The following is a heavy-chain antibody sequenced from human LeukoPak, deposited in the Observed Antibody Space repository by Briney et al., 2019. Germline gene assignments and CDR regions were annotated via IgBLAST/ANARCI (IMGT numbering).Heavy chain of an antibody. CDR3: ARFHKDGYNRVFDY. CDR1: GGSISSYY. D-gene: IGHD5-24*01. CDR2: IYYSGGT. V-gene: IGHV4-59*08. Sequence: PSETLSLTCTVSGGSISSYYWSWIRQPPGKGLEWIGYIYYSGGTNYNPSLKSRVTISVDTSKNQFSLKLSSVTAADTAVYYCARFHKDGYNRVFDYWGQGTLVTVSS. J-gene: IGHJ4*02.